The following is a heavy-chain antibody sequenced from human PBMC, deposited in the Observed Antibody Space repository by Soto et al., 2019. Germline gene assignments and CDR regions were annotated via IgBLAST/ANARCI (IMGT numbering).Heavy chain of an antibody. Sequence: QVQLQESGPGLVKPSQTLSLTCTVSGGSISSGGYYWSWIRQHPGKGLEWIGYIYYSGSTYYNPSLTSRVTISVDTSKNQFALKLSSVTASDTAVYYCAHYVSVKGWFDPWGQGTLVTVSS. CDR3: AHYVSVKGWFDP. CDR2: IYYSGST. J-gene: IGHJ5*02. D-gene: IGHD3-10*01. V-gene: IGHV4-31*03. CDR1: GGSISSGGYY.